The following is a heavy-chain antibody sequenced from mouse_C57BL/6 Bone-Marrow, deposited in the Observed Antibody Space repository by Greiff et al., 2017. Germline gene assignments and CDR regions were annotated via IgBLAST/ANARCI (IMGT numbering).Heavy chain of an antibody. CDR1: GFNFKNTY. CDR2: IDPANGNT. J-gene: IGHJ1*03. D-gene: IGHD1-1*01. V-gene: IGHV14-3*01. CDR3: ARSGSSYGWYFDV. Sequence: VQLQQSVAELVRPGASVKLSCTASGFNFKNTYMHWVKQRPEQGLEWIGRIDPANGNTKYAPKFQGKATITADTSSNTAYLQLSSLTSEDTAIYYGARSGSSYGWYFDVWGTGTTVTVSS.